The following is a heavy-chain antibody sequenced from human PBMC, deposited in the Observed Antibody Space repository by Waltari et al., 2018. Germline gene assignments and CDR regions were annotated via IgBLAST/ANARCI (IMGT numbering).Heavy chain of an antibody. V-gene: IGHV3-48*04. CDR2: ISNTAATI. Sequence: EVKLEESGGGLVQPGGSLRLSCAGSGFSFGSYSMNWVGQAPGKGLEWVSYISNTAATIFYADSVKGRFTISRDNAETSLYLQMHSLRAEDTAVYYCARSSGYDVFEIWGQGTMVTVSS. CDR1: GFSFGSYS. D-gene: IGHD3-22*01. CDR3: ARSSGYDVFEI. J-gene: IGHJ3*02.